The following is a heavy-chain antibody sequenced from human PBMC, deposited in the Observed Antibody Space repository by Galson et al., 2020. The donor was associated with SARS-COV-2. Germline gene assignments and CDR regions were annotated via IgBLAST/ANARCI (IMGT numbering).Heavy chain of an antibody. V-gene: IGHV1-18*01. J-gene: IGHJ4*02. D-gene: IGHD1-26*01. CDR1: GYTFTSYG. Sequence: GESLKISCKASGYTFTSYGISWVRQAPGQGLEWMGWISTYNGNTNYAQKLQGRVTMTTDTSTSTAYMELRSLRSDDTAVYYCAITLVGATAFDYWGQGTLVTVSS. CDR3: AITLVGATAFDY. CDR2: ISTYNGNT.